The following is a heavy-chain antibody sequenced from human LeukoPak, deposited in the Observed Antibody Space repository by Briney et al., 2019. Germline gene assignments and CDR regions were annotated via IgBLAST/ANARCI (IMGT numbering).Heavy chain of an antibody. Sequence: ASVKVSCKASGYTFTSYAMNWVRQAPGQGLEWMGWINTNTGNPTYAQGFTGRFVFSLDTSVSTAYLQISSLKAEDTAVYYCARDPTIFESSGWYGDAFDIWGQGTMVTVSS. CDR3: ARDPTIFESSGWYGDAFDI. D-gene: IGHD6-19*01. J-gene: IGHJ3*02. V-gene: IGHV7-4-1*02. CDR2: INTNTGNP. CDR1: GYTFTSYA.